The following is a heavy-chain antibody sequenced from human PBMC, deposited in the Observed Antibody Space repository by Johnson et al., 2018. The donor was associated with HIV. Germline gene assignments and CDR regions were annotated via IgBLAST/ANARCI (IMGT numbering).Heavy chain of an antibody. CDR1: GFTVSSNY. Sequence: VQLVESGGGLVQPGGSLRLSCAASGFTVSSNYMSWVRQAPGKGLEWVSVIYSGGSTYYADSVKGRFTLSSDRSKHTLYLHMNSLRAEDPAVYYCARVKYAVTNHDSNAFDIWGQGTVFSVSS. CDR3: ARVKYAVTNHDSNAFDI. J-gene: IGHJ3*02. V-gene: IGHV3-66*02. D-gene: IGHD3-16*01. CDR2: IYSGGST.